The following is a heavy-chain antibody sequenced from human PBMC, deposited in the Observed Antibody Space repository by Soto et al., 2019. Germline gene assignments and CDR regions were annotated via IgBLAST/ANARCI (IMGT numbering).Heavy chain of an antibody. CDR2: IYYSGST. Sequence: SETLSLTCTVSGGSISSYYWSWIRQPPGKGLEWVGYIYYSGSTNYNPSLKSRVTISVDTSKNQFSLKLSSVTAADTAVYYCAREDDILTGYYISADFDIRGQGTMVTVSS. J-gene: IGHJ3*02. CDR1: GGSISSYY. V-gene: IGHV4-59*01. D-gene: IGHD3-9*01. CDR3: AREDDILTGYYISADFDI.